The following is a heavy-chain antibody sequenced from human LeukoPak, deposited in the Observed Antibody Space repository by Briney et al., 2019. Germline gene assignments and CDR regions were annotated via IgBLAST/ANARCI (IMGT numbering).Heavy chain of an antibody. CDR2: IYPGDSDT. V-gene: IGHV5-51*01. J-gene: IGHJ4*02. CDR3: ASADYYDSSGHYFDS. Sequence: GESLKISCKGSEFSFTSNWIAWVRQMPGKGLEWMGIIYPGDSDTRYGPSFQGQVTISADKSISTAYLQWSSLQASDTAIYCCASADYYDSSGHYFDSWGQGTLVTVSS. D-gene: IGHD3-22*01. CDR1: EFSFTSNW.